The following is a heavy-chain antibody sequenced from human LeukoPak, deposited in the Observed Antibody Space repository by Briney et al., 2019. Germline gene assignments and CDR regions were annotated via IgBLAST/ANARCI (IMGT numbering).Heavy chain of an antibody. CDR1: GFAFSSYA. V-gene: IGHV3-23*01. CDR2: ISGSGGST. D-gene: IGHD3-9*01. J-gene: IGHJ4*02. Sequence: PGGSLRLSCAASGFAFSSYAMSWVRQAPGKGLEWVAAISGSGGSTYYADSVKGRFTISRDNSKNTLYLQMNSLRAEDTAVYYCAKARNYDILTGYGVYYFDYWGQGTLVTVSS. CDR3: AKARNYDILTGYGVYYFDY.